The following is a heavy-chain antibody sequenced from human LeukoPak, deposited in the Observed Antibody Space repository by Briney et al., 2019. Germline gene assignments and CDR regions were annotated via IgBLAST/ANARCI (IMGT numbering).Heavy chain of an antibody. CDR1: GFTFSSYS. V-gene: IGHV3-21*01. J-gene: IGHJ3*02. CDR2: ITSSSSYI. Sequence: GGSLRLSCAASGFTFSSYSMNWVRQAPGKGLEWVSSITSSSSYICYADSVKGRFTISRDNAKNSLYLQMNSLRAEDTAVYYCARAHTTGTWGDAFDIWGQGTMVTVSS. CDR3: ARAHTTGTWGDAFDI. D-gene: IGHD1-1*01.